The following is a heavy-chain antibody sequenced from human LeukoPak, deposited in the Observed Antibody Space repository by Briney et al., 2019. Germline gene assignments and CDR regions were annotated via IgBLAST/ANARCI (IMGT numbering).Heavy chain of an antibody. CDR3: ARETVTSGAFDI. CDR2: IGTAGDT. D-gene: IGHD4-11*01. Sequence: PGGSLRLSCAASGFTFSSYDMHWVRQATGKGLEWVSAIGTAGDTYYPGSVKGRFTISRENAKNSLYLQMNSLRAGDTAVYYCARETVTSGAFDIWGQGTMVTVSS. J-gene: IGHJ3*02. CDR1: GFTFSSYD. V-gene: IGHV3-13*01.